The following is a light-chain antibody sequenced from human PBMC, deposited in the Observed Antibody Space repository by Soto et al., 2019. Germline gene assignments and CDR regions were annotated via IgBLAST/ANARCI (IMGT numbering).Light chain of an antibody. CDR3: QQYNSYWT. Sequence: DIQMTQSPSTLSASVGDRVTITCRASQSISNWLAWYQQKPGKAPKLLIYKASSLESGVPSRFSGSGSGTEFTLTISSPQPDDFATYYCQQYNSYWTFGQGTKVEIK. J-gene: IGKJ1*01. CDR2: KAS. V-gene: IGKV1-5*03. CDR1: QSISNW.